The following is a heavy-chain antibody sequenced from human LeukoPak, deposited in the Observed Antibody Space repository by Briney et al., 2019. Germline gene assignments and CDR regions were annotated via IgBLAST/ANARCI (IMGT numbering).Heavy chain of an antibody. CDR1: GFTFSSYA. Sequence: PGGSLRLSCAASGFTFSSYAMSWVRQAPGKGLEWVSAISGSGGSTYYADSVKGRFTISRDNSKNTLYLQMNSLRAEDTAVYYCAKARGSNYYYYMDVWGKGTTVTVSS. CDR2: ISGSGGST. J-gene: IGHJ6*03. CDR3: AKARGSNYYYYMDV. V-gene: IGHV3-23*01. D-gene: IGHD3-10*01.